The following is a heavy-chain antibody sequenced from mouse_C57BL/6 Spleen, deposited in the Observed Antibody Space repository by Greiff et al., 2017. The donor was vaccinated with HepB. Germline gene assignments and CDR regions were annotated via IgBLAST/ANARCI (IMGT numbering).Heavy chain of an antibody. CDR2: IYTGDGDT. CDR3: ARRAQAYFDY. V-gene: IGHV1-82*01. J-gene: IGHJ2*01. D-gene: IGHD3-2*02. Sequence: VQLQQSGPELVKPGASVKISCKASGYAFSSSWMNWVKQRPGNGLEWIGRIYTGDGDTNYNGKVKGKATLTADKSSSTSYMQLSSLTSEDSAVYFCARRAQAYFDYWGQGTTLTVSS. CDR1: GYAFSSSW.